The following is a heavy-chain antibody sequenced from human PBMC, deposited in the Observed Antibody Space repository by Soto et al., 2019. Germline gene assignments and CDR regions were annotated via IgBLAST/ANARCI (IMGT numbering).Heavy chain of an antibody. Sequence: PSETLSLTCTVSCGSISSGGYYWSWIRQHPGKGLEWIGYIYYSGGTYYNPSLKSRVTISVDTSKNQFSLKLSSVTAADTAVYYCARVGYIAADPTPFDYWGQGTQVTVSS. J-gene: IGHJ4*02. D-gene: IGHD6-13*01. CDR2: IYYSGGT. V-gene: IGHV4-31*03. CDR1: CGSISSGGYY. CDR3: ARVGYIAADPTPFDY.